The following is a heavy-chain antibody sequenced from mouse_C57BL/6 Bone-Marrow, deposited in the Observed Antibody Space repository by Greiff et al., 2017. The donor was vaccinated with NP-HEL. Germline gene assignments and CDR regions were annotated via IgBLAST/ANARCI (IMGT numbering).Heavy chain of an antibody. CDR2: IDPSDSYT. D-gene: IGHD1-1*01. J-gene: IGHJ3*01. V-gene: IGHV1-50*01. Sequence: QVQLQQPGAELVKPGASVKLSCKASGYTFTSYWMQWVKQRPGQGLEWIGEIDPSDSYTNYNEKFKGKATLTVDKSSSTAYMQLSSLTSEDSAVYYCAREGIFDYCGSSPVAYWGQGTLVTVSA. CDR3: AREGIFDYCGSSPVAY. CDR1: GYTFTSYW.